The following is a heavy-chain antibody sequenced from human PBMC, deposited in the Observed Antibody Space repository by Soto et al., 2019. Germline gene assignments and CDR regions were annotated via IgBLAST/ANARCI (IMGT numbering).Heavy chain of an antibody. Sequence: TSETLSLTCAVSGGSISSTNWWSWVRQPPGKGLEWIGEIYHSGSTNYKPSLKSRVTISLDKSKNQFSVKLSSVTAADTAVYYCARLDYGFDIWGQGTMVPVSS. V-gene: IGHV4-4*02. CDR1: GGSISSTNW. J-gene: IGHJ3*02. CDR3: ARLDYGFDI. CDR2: IYHSGST. D-gene: IGHD3-9*01.